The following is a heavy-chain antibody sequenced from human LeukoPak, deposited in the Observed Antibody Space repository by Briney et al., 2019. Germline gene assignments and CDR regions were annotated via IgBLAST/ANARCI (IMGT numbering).Heavy chain of an antibody. V-gene: IGHV3-48*03. CDR2: ISGSGSTI. Sequence: GGSLRLSCEASGFTFTKFWMSWVRQAPGKGLEWVSYISGSGSTIYYADSVKGRFTISRDNAKNSLYLQMNSLRAEDTAVYYCAELGITMIGGIWGKGTTVTISS. D-gene: IGHD3-10*02. J-gene: IGHJ6*04. CDR3: AELGITMIGGI. CDR1: GFTFTKFW.